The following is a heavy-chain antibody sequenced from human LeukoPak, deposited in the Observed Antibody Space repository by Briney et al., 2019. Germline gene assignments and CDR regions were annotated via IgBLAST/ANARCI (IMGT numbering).Heavy chain of an antibody. D-gene: IGHD1-7*01. Sequence: PGGSLRLSCAASGFTFSTNAMSWVRQAPGKGLEWVSVISGSGGSTYYADSVKGRFTISRDNSENTLYLQMNSLRAEDTALYYCATGLISGTQDYWGQGTLVTVSS. CDR1: GFTFSTNA. CDR2: ISGSGGST. J-gene: IGHJ4*02. CDR3: ATGLISGTQDY. V-gene: IGHV3-23*01.